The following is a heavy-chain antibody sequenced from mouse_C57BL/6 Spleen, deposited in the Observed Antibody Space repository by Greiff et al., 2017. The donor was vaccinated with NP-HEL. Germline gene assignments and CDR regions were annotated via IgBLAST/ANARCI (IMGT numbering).Heavy chain of an antibody. J-gene: IGHJ1*03. CDR1: GYAFTNYL. V-gene: IGHV1-54*01. D-gene: IGHD1-1*01. Sequence: VKLVESGAELVRPGPSVKVSCKASGYAFTNYLIEWVKQRPGQGLEWIGVINPGSGGTNYNEKFQGKATLTADKSSSTAYMQLSSLTSEDSAVYFCARGFPNYYGSSDWYFDVWGTGTTVTVSS. CDR2: INPGSGGT. CDR3: ARGFPNYYGSSDWYFDV.